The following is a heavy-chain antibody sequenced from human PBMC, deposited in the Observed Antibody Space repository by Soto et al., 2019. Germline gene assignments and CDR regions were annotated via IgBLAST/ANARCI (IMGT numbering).Heavy chain of an antibody. Sequence: PSETLSLTCCVSGDTISTGGYIAAWILQPPGKALEWIGHTYHSGNPYYNPSLKSRVIISVDRSKNQFSLKLSSVTAADTAVYYCASSNIAAAGFYYYGMDVWGRGTTVT. CDR3: ASSNIAAAGFYYYGMDV. D-gene: IGHD6-13*01. J-gene: IGHJ6*02. V-gene: IGHV4-30-2*02. CDR2: TYHSGNP. CDR1: GDTISTGGYI.